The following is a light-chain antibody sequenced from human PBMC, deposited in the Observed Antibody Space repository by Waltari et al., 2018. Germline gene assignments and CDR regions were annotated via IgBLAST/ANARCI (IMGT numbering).Light chain of an antibody. J-gene: IGKJ4*01. V-gene: IGKV3-11*01. Sequence: EIVLTQSPATLSLSPGERATLSCRASQSVRVYLAWYQQKPGQAPRLLIYDTSNRASGTPDRFSGSGSGTDFSLSISSLEPEDFAVYYCQQRSNWPPLTFGGGTKVEIK. CDR3: QQRSNWPPLT. CDR1: QSVRVY. CDR2: DTS.